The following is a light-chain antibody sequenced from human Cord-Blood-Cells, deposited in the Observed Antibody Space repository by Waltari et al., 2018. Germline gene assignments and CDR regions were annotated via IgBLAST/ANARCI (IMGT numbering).Light chain of an antibody. J-gene: IGKJ1*01. CDR3: QQYNNWPLWT. V-gene: IGKV3-15*01. CDR1: QGVSSN. Sequence: EIVMTQSPATLSVSPGERATISCRASQGVSSNLAWYQQKPGQAPRLLIYGASTRATGIPARLSGSGSGTEFTLTISSLQSEDFAVYYCQQYNNWPLWTFGQGTKVEIK. CDR2: GAS.